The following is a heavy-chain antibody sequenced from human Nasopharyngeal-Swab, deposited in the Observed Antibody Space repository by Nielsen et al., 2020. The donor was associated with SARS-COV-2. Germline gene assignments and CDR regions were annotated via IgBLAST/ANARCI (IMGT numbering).Heavy chain of an antibody. Sequence: WVRQAPGQGLEWMGGIIPIFGTANYAQKFQGRVTITADESTSTAYMELSSLRSGDTAVYYCARGEVRGVIILHYYYYYGMDVWGQGTTVTVSS. V-gene: IGHV1-69*01. D-gene: IGHD3-10*01. J-gene: IGHJ6*02. CDR3: ARGEVRGVIILHYYYYYGMDV. CDR2: IIPIFGTA.